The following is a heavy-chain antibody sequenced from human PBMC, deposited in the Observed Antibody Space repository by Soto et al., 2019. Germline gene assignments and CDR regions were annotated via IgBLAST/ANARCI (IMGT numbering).Heavy chain of an antibody. J-gene: IGHJ4*02. CDR1: GFTFSSYA. D-gene: IGHD4-17*01. CDR2: ITSEGRT. V-gene: IGHV3-23*01. CDR3: AKDYSTVTTDPLSVVLFDY. Sequence: GGSLRLSCAASGFTFSSYAMSWVRQAPGKGLEWVSIITSEGRTYYADSVKGRFTISRDNSKNTVYLQMNSLRAEDTAVYYCAKDYSTVTTDPLSVVLFDYWGQGALVTVSS.